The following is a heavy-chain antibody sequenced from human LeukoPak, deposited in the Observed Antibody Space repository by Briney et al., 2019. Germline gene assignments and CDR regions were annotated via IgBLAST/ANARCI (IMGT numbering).Heavy chain of an antibody. CDR3: AKEGNYYGSGNNWFDL. CDR2: ISYDGSNK. Sequence: GGSLRLSCAASGFTFSSYGMHRVRQAPGKGLEWVAVISYDGSNKYYADSVKGRFTISRDNSKNTLYLQMNSLRAEDTAVYYCAKEGNYYGSGNNWFDLWGQGTLVTVSS. CDR1: GFTFSSYG. J-gene: IGHJ5*02. V-gene: IGHV3-30*18. D-gene: IGHD3-10*01.